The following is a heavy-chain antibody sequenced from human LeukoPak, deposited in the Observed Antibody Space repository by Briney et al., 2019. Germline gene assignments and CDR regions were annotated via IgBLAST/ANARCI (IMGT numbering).Heavy chain of an antibody. CDR1: GYTFTSYY. J-gene: IGHJ4*02. CDR2: INPSGGST. D-gene: IGHD6-19*01. Sequence: ASVKVSCKASGYTFTSYYMHWVRQAPGQGLEWMGIINPSGGSTSYAQKFQGRVTMTRDTSTSTVYMELGSLRSEDTAVYYCARGLDGIAVSVDFDYWGQGTLVTVSS. V-gene: IGHV1-46*01. CDR3: ARGLDGIAVSVDFDY.